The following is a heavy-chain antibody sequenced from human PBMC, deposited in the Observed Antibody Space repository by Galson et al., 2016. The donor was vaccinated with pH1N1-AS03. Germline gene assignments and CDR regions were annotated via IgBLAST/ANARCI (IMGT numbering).Heavy chain of an antibody. D-gene: IGHD5-18*01. CDR2: IIAIFGTP. J-gene: IGHJ3*02. CDR1: GVTFGNFV. CDR3: ARGRGYNYGSGGVAFDI. V-gene: IGHV1-69*13. Sequence: SVKVSCKASGVTFGNFVVSWVRKSPGQGLEWVGGIIAIFGTPKNAQKFQGGVTITADESTSTAYMELSSLASEDTAVYNCARGRGYNYGSGGVAFDIWGQGTTVTVSS.